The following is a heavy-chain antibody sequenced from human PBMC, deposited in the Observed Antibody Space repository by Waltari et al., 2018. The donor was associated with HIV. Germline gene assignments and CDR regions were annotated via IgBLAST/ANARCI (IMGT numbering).Heavy chain of an antibody. Sequence: QVHLVESGGGVVQPGGSLRLSCGASGFHFNLHNMPWVRQAPGKGLEWVAFMSHDGTEKFYSDSVKGRFIISRDNSKKTLYLQMNSLRVEDTGMYFCAKIRHPGRGYRGYGLDSWGQGILDTVSS. CDR1: GFHFNLHN. V-gene: IGHV3-30*18. J-gene: IGHJ4*02. CDR2: MSHDGTEK. D-gene: IGHD5-12*01. CDR3: AKIRHPGRGYRGYGLDS.